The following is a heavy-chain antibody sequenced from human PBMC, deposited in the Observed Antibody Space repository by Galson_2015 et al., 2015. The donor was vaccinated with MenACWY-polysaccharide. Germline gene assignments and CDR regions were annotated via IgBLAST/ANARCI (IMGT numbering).Heavy chain of an antibody. CDR1: GFTFRSYA. J-gene: IGHJ4*02. CDR2: TSGNAVKT. Sequence: SLRLSCAASGFTFRSYAMSWVRQAPGKGLEWVSTTSGNAVKTFYSDSVKGRFTISRDNSKNTLYLQMNSLRAEDAAIYYCAKEQWGSNEYWGQGTLVTVSS. D-gene: IGHD6-13*01. CDR3: AKEQWGSNEY. V-gene: IGHV3-23*01.